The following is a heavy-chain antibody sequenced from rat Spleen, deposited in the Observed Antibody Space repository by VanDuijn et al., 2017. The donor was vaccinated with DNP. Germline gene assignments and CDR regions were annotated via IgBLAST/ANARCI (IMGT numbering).Heavy chain of an antibody. J-gene: IGHJ2*01. CDR1: GFSLTSQD. D-gene: IGHD2-2*01. CDR3: NRGYGL. CDR2: IWTDGTT. Sequence: QVQLKESGPGLLQPSQTLSLTCTVSGFSLTSQDVHWVRQPPGKGLEWMGGIWTDGTTDYNSALKSRLSISRDTSKSQVFLKMNSLQTEDTAIYFCNRGYGLWGQGVTVTVSS. V-gene: IGHV2-1*01.